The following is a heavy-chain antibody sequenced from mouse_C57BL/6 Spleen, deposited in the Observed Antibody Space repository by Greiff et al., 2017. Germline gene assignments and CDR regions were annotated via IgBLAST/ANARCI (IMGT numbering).Heavy chain of an antibody. CDR3: TRGDYGNVAMDY. V-gene: IGHV1-15*01. CDR1: GYTFTDYE. Sequence: QVQLQQSGAELVRPGASVTLSCKASGYTFTDYEMHWVKQTPVHGLEWIGAIDPETGGTAYNQKFKGKAILTAEKSSSTAYLELRSLPSEDSAVYYCTRGDYGNVAMDYWGQGTSVTVSS. CDR2: IDPETGGT. D-gene: IGHD2-1*01. J-gene: IGHJ4*01.